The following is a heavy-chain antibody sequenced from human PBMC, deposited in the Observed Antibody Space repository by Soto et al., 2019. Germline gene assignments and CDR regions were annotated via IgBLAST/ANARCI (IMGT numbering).Heavy chain of an antibody. V-gene: IGHV1-69*13. D-gene: IGHD3-3*01. CDR1: GGTFSSYA. J-gene: IGHJ6*02. CDR3: AHDSRDRYYYYYYGMDV. Sequence: SVKVSCKASGGTFSSYAISWVRQAPGQGLEWMGGIIPIFGTANYAQKFQGRVTITADESTSTAYMELSSLRSEDTAVYYCAHDSRDRYYYYYYGMDVWGQGTTVTVS. CDR2: IIPIFGTA.